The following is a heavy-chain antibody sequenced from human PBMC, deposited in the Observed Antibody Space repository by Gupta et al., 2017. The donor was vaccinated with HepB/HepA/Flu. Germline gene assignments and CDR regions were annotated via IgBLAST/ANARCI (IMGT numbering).Heavy chain of an antibody. V-gene: IGHV3-23*01. D-gene: IGHD1-1*01. Sequence: EGQVLESGGRLVQRGGTLRLTYAATGFPFRSADMTWVRQAPGRGLEWVLAISGDSGATYYADSGKGRFNISRDNSKNMLWLQMSRLRVEDKAVYYCAWKYYYYMTVWGKGTTVAVSS. CDR3: AWKYYYYMTV. CDR2: ISGDSGAT. CDR1: GFPFRSAD. J-gene: IGHJ6*03.